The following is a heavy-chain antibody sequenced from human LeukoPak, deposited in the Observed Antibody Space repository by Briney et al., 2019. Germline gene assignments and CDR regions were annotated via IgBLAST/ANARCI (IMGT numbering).Heavy chain of an antibody. V-gene: IGHV1-8*01. Sequence: ASVKVSCKTSGYPFTTWEINWVRQAAGQGLEWMGWVHPNGGNTAYAQKFQGRVTMTRDTSISTAYMELSGLTSDDMAVYFCARGPRKDPWGQGTLVTVSS. J-gene: IGHJ5*02. CDR1: GYPFTTWE. D-gene: IGHD1-14*01. CDR3: ARGPRKDP. CDR2: VHPNGGNT.